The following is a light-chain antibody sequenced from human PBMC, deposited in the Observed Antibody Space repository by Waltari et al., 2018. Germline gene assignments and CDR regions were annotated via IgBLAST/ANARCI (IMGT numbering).Light chain of an antibody. V-gene: IGKV3-20*01. CDR1: QSVDNNY. CDR2: GAS. J-gene: IGKJ4*01. CDR3: QHYGRFFPLT. Sequence: EIVLTQSPGTLSLSPGDRATLSCRASQSVDNNYLAWYQQKPGQAPRLLIYGASNRATDIPDRFSGTGSGTDFTLTIIRVEPEDFAVYYCQHYGRFFPLTFGGGTKVEIK.